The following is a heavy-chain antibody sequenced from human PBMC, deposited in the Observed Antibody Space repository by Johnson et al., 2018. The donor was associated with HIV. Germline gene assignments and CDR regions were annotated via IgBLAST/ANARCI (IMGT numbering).Heavy chain of an antibody. CDR3: AKDRVLIWFGEPPDAFDI. CDR2: ISTSGSTI. V-gene: IGHV3-11*01. Sequence: QVQLVESGGGLVQPGGSLRLSCAASGFTFRDHYMSWIRQAPGKGLEWVADISTSGSTIYYADSVKGRFTISRDNSKNTLYLQMNSLRAEDTAVYYCAKDRVLIWFGEPPDAFDIWGQGTMVTVSS. J-gene: IGHJ3*02. CDR1: GFTFRDHY. D-gene: IGHD3-10*01.